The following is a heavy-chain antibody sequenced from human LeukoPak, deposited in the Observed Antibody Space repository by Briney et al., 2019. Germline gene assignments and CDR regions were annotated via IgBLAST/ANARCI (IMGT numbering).Heavy chain of an antibody. J-gene: IGHJ4*02. Sequence: PSETLSLTCTVYGGSINSYYWSWIRQPPGKGLEWVAYIYYTGSTNYNPSLKSRVTISVDTSKNQFSLKLSSVTAADTAVYYCARESRYNYGPYFEYWGQGTLVTVSS. CDR2: IYYTGST. D-gene: IGHD1-20*01. CDR1: GGSINSYY. V-gene: IGHV4-59*01. CDR3: ARESRYNYGPYFEY.